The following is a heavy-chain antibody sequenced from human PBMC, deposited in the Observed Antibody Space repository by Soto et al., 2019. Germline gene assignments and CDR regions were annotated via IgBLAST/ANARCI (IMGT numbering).Heavy chain of an antibody. Sequence: PSETLSLTCAVYGESFSGYYWSWIRQPPGKGLEWIGEINHSGSTNYNPSLKSRVTISVDTSKNQFSLKLSSVTAADTAVYYCARRGSYGDYYYYYGMDVWGQGTTVTVSS. CDR1: GESFSGYY. J-gene: IGHJ6*02. CDR2: INHSGST. D-gene: IGHD4-17*01. V-gene: IGHV4-34*01. CDR3: ARRGSYGDYYYYYGMDV.